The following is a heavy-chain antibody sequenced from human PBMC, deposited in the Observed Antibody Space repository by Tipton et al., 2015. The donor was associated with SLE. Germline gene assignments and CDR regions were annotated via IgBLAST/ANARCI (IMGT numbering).Heavy chain of an antibody. CDR2: IYTSGST. CDR1: GGSISSTSYY. Sequence: TLSLTCTVSGGSISSTSYYWSWIRQPAGKGLEWIGRIYTSGSTNYNPSLKSRVTISVDTSKNQFSLKLSSVTAADTAVYYCARHMITGGEFDYWGQGTPVTVSS. J-gene: IGHJ4*02. CDR3: ARHMITGGEFDY. D-gene: IGHD3-16*01. V-gene: IGHV4-61*02.